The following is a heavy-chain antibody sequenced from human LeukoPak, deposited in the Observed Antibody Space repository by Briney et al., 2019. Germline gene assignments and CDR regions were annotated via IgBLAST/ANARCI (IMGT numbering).Heavy chain of an antibody. CDR1: GGSNSSYY. Sequence: SETLSLTCTVSGGSNSSYYWSWIRQPPGKGLEWIGYIYYSGSTNYNPSLKSRVTISVDTSKNQFSLKLSSVTAADTAVYYCARTPRYYYYYMDVWGKGTTVTVSS. CDR2: IYYSGST. CDR3: ARTPRYYYYYMDV. J-gene: IGHJ6*03. V-gene: IGHV4-59*12.